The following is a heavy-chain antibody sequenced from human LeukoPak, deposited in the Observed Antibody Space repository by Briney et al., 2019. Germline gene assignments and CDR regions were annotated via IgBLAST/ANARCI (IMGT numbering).Heavy chain of an antibody. CDR3: ARYHEACNWFDP. D-gene: IGHD2-2*01. V-gene: IGHV1-18*01. J-gene: IGHJ5*02. CDR2: ISAYNGNT. CDR1: GYTFTSYG. Sequence: ASVKVSCKASGYTFTSYGISWVRQAPGQGLEWMGWISAYNGNTNYAQKLQGRVTMTTDTSTSTAYMELRSLRSDDTAVYYCARYHEACNWFDPWGREPWSPSPQ.